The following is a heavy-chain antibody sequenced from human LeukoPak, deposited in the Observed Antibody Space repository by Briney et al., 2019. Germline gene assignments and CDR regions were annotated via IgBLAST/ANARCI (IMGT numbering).Heavy chain of an antibody. CDR2: ISSSGSTI. Sequence: PGGSLRLSCAASGFTFSDYYMSWIRQAPGKGLAWVSYISSSGSTIYYADSVKGRFTISRDNAKNSLYLQMNSLRAEDTAVYYCARKISPPSWFDPWGQGTLVTVSS. D-gene: IGHD2/OR15-2a*01. V-gene: IGHV3-11*04. CDR3: ARKISPPSWFDP. CDR1: GFTFSDYY. J-gene: IGHJ5*02.